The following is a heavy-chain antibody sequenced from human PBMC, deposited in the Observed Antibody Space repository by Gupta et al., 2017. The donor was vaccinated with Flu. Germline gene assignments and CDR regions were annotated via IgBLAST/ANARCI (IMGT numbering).Heavy chain of an antibody. CDR1: GSTIDNYA. CDR2: IRGGGDDT. D-gene: IGHD3-22*01. J-gene: IGHJ3*02. Sequence: LLQSGGGLMQSGGSLRLSCTASGSTIDNYAMSWVRQPPGKGLEYVSVIRGGGDDTDYANSVKGRFTVSRNNYKNTLYLQMTSLRVKDTAVYYCARDLSAGGNYEGGAFEIWGQGTVVSVSS. V-gene: IGHV3-23*01. CDR3: ARDLSAGGNYEGGAFEI.